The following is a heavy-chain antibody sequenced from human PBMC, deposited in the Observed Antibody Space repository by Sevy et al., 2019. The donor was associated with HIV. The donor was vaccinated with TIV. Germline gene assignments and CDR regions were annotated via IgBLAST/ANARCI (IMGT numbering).Heavy chain of an antibody. Sequence: GGSLRLSCAASGFTFSRYAMNWVRQAPGKGLEWVSAISGSAGSTYYADSVEGRFTISRDNSKNTLFLQMNSLRVEDTALYYCAKGDRTFYGMDVWGPGTTVTVSS. CDR3: AKGDRTFYGMDV. J-gene: IGHJ6*02. D-gene: IGHD3-22*01. CDR2: ISGSAGST. V-gene: IGHV3-23*01. CDR1: GFTFSRYA.